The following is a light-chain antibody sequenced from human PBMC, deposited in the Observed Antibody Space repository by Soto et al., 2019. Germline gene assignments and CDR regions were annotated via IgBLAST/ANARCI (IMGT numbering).Light chain of an antibody. J-gene: IGKJ1*01. Sequence: IGLTQSPGTLSLSPGERATLSCRASQSVSSSYLAWYQQKPGQAPRLLIYGASSRATGIPDRFSGSGSGTDFTLTISRLEPEDFAVYYCQQYGSSQWTFGQRTKADIK. CDR1: QSVSSSY. V-gene: IGKV3-20*01. CDR3: QQYGSSQWT. CDR2: GAS.